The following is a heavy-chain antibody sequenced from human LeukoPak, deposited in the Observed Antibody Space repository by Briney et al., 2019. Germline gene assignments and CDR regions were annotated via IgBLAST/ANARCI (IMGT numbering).Heavy chain of an antibody. CDR2: LSSGRSP. J-gene: IGHJ4*01. V-gene: IGHV3-69-1*01. D-gene: IGHD2-8*02. CDR1: GFAISTYA. CDR3: ARQLGYCAAGTCYFDS. Sequence: GGSLRLSCAAYGFAISTYAMAWVRQAPGKGLEWISSLSSGRSPSYSDSLEGRLTMSSDNARNTLYLQMDILRGEDTAMYYCARQLGYCAAGTCYFDSWGHGTQVTVSS.